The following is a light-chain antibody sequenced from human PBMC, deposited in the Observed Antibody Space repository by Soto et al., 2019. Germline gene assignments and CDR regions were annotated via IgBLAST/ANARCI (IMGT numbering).Light chain of an antibody. J-gene: IGLJ2*01. V-gene: IGLV2-14*01. CDR1: SSDVAGYNY. CDR2: EVI. CDR3: SSYTSSNTLV. Sequence: QSALTHPASVSASPGQSITISCTGTSSDVAGYNYVSWYQHHPGKAPKLMIYEVINRPSGVSNRFSGSKSGNTASLTISGLQAEDEADYYCSSYTSSNTLVFGGGTKLTVL.